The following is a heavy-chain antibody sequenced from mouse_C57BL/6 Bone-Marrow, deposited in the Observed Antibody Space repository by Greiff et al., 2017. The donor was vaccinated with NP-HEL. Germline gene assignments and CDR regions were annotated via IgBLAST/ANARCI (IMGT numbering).Heavy chain of an antibody. CDR3: ARKGYYGYPYFDY. CDR2: IYPGDGDT. J-gene: IGHJ2*01. Sequence: QVQLKESGPELVKPGASVKISCKASGYAFSSSWMNWVKQRPGKGLEWIGRIYPGDGDTNYNGKFKGKATLTADKSSSTAYMQLSSLTSEYSAVYFCARKGYYGYPYFDYWGQGTTLTVSS. D-gene: IGHD2-2*01. V-gene: IGHV1-82*01. CDR1: GYAFSSSW.